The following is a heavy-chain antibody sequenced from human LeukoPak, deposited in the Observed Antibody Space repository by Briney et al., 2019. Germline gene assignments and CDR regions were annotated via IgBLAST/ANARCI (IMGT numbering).Heavy chain of an antibody. CDR1: GGTFISYA. J-gene: IGHJ4*02. D-gene: IGHD1-1*01. CDR2: IIPIFGTA. Sequence: SVKVSFKASGGTFISYAISWVRQAPGQGLEWMGGIIPIFGTANYAQKFQGRVTITADESTRTAYMELSSLRSEDTAVYYCARAQTGTTTPVDYWGQGTLVTVSS. V-gene: IGHV1-69*01. CDR3: ARAQTGTTTPVDY.